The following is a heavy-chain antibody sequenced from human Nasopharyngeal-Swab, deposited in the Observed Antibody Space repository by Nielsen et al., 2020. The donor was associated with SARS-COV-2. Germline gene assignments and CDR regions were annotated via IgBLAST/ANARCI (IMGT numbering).Heavy chain of an antibody. V-gene: IGHV1-18*01. J-gene: IGHJ6*02. CDR1: GYTITSYG. CDR2: ISAYNGNT. D-gene: IGHD3-22*01. Sequence: ASVKVSCKESGYTITSYGISWVRRAPGQGLEWMGWISAYNGNTNYAQKLQGRVTMTTDTSTSTAYMELRSLRSDDTAVYYCARDVESDSSGYYYYYGMDVWGQGTTVTVSS. CDR3: ARDVESDSSGYYYYYGMDV.